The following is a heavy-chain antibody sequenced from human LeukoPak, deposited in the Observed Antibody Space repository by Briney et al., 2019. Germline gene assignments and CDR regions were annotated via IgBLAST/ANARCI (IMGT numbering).Heavy chain of an antibody. J-gene: IGHJ6*02. CDR1: GGSFSGYY. D-gene: IGHD2-21*01. Sequence: SETLSLACAVYGGSFSGYYWSWIRQPPGKGLEWIGEINHSGSTNYNPSLKSRVTISVDTSKNQFSLKLSSVTAADTAVYYCARGGPSFVAQPREYGYYYGVDVWGQGTTVTVSS. CDR3: ARGGPSFVAQPREYGYYYGVDV. V-gene: IGHV4-34*01. CDR2: INHSGST.